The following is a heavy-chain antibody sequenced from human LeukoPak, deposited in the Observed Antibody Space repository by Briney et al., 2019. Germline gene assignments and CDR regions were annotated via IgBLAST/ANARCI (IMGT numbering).Heavy chain of an antibody. V-gene: IGHV5-51*01. D-gene: IGHD6-6*01. Sequence: GESLKISCKGSGYTFTNYWIGWVRQLPGKGLEWMGIIYPGDSDTRYSPSFHGQVTLSADKSISTAYLQWGSLKASDTAMYYCARLEYSSSPADYWGQGTLVTVSS. J-gene: IGHJ4*02. CDR3: ARLEYSSSPADY. CDR1: GYTFTNYW. CDR2: IYPGDSDT.